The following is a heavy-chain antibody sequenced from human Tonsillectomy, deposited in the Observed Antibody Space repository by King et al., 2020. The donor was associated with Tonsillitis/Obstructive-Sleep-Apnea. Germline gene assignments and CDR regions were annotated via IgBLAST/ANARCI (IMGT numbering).Heavy chain of an antibody. CDR2: TNEDGSEE. V-gene: IGHV3-7*03. J-gene: IGHJ3*02. CDR1: GFTFRNYW. D-gene: IGHD6-13*01. Sequence: VQLVESGGGLVQTGGSLRLSCEASGFTFRNYWMSWVRQAPGKGLEWVANTNEDGSEEYYVDSVKGRFTISRDNAKNSLYLRMNSLRAEDTAVYYCASGLYSSRWVDAFDIWGQGTMVIVSS. CDR3: ASGLYSSRWVDAFDI.